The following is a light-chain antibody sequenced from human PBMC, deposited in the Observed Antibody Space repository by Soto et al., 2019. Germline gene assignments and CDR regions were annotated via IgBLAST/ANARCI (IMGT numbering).Light chain of an antibody. Sequence: QSVLTQPASVSGSPGQSITISCTGTSSDVGGYNYVSWFQQHPGKAPKLKIYEVSNRPSGVSNRFSGSKSGYTASLTISELQAEDAAAYYCTSFTSSSTWVFGGGTKLTVL. CDR1: SSDVGGYNY. V-gene: IGLV2-14*03. CDR2: EVS. J-gene: IGLJ3*02. CDR3: TSFTSSSTWV.